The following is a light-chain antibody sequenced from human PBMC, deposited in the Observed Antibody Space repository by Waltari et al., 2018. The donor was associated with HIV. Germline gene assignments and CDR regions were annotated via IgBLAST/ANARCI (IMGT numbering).Light chain of an antibody. CDR3: QTWGNVVI. J-gene: IGLJ2*01. V-gene: IGLV4-69*01. CDR2: INLDGSQ. Sequence: QFVVTQSPSASSSLGASVKLTCTLDSGLILNAIACHQQQPCERPRFVLTINLDGSQTKGDGITDRFTGASSGAERYLIISSLQSGDEADYYCQTWGNVVIFGGGTKLTV. CDR1: SGLILNA.